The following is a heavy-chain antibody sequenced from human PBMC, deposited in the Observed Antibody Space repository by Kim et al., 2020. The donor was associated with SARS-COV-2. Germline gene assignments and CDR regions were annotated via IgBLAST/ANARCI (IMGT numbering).Heavy chain of an antibody. Sequence: STNYNPSLKSRVTMSVDTSKNQFSLKLSSVTAADTAVYYCARDRFGELLYWGQGTLVTVSS. V-gene: IGHV4-4*07. CDR2: ST. J-gene: IGHJ4*02. CDR3: ARDRFGELLY. D-gene: IGHD3-10*01.